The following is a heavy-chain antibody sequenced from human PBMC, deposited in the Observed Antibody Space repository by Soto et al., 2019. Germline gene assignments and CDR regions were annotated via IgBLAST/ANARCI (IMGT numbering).Heavy chain of an antibody. V-gene: IGHV1-3*01. CDR1: GYTFTSYA. D-gene: IGHD5-18*01. J-gene: IGHJ4*02. CDR2: INAGNGNT. Sequence: ASVKVSCKASGYTFTSYAMHWVRQAPGQRLEWMGWINAGNGNTKYSQKFQGRVTITRDTSASTAYMELSSLRSEDTAVYYFARVAGYSYGYNFDYWGQGTLVTVSS. CDR3: ARVAGYSYGYNFDY.